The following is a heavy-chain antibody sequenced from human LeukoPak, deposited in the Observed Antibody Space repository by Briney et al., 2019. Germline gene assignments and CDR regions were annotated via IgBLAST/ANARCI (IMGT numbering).Heavy chain of an antibody. J-gene: IGHJ6*02. D-gene: IGHD6-6*01. Sequence: PGRSLRLSCAASGFTFSSYGMHWVRQPPGKGLEWVAVISYDGSNKYYADSVKGRFTISRDNSKNTLYLQMNSLRAEDTAVYYCAKDLVAARPWYYGMDVWGQGTTVTVSS. CDR2: ISYDGSNK. CDR1: GFTFSSYG. V-gene: IGHV3-30*18. CDR3: AKDLVAARPWYYGMDV.